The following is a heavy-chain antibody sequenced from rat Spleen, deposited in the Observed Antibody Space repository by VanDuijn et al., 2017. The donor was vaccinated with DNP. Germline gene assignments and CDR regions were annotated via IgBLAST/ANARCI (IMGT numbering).Heavy chain of an antibody. Sequence: EVQLVESGGGLVQPGRSLILSCTASGFTFSYYYMVWVRQAPTKGLEWVASITNGGGTTYYRDSVKGRFTISRDNAKSTLYLQMNSLRSEDTATYYCTRDGYGGYRGWFAYWGQGTLVTVSS. CDR2: ITNGGGTT. CDR1: GFTFSYYY. J-gene: IGHJ3*01. V-gene: IGHV5-27*01. CDR3: TRDGYGGYRGWFAY. D-gene: IGHD1-11*01.